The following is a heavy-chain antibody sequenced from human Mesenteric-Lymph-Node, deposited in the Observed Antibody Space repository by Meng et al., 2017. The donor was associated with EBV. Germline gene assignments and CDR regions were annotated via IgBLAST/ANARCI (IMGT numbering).Heavy chain of an antibody. CDR2: VYHRGSS. CDR1: GGSITSGDW. D-gene: IGHD3-16*01. V-gene: IGHV4-4*02. CDR3: ARGLGGSRNYYFDY. J-gene: IGHJ4*02. Sequence: HFQNPGPGLVKPSGTLSLTCTISGGSITSGDWWSWARQTPGKGLEWIGQVYHRGSSSYNPSLKSRATISVDNSNNQFSLRLTSVTAADTAVYYCARGLGGSRNYYFDYWGQGTLVTVSS.